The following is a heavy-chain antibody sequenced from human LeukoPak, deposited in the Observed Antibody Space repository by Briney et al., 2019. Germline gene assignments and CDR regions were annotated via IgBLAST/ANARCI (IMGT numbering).Heavy chain of an antibody. Sequence: SETLSLSCAVYGGSFSGYYWSWIRQPPGKGLEWIGEINHSGSTNYNPSLKSRVTISVDTSKDQFSLKLSSVTAADTAVYYCARTLKPRRYRSSSGEFDYWGQGTLVTVSS. CDR3: ARTLKPRRYRSSSGEFDY. D-gene: IGHD6-6*01. CDR2: INHSGST. V-gene: IGHV4-34*01. J-gene: IGHJ4*02. CDR1: GGSFSGYY.